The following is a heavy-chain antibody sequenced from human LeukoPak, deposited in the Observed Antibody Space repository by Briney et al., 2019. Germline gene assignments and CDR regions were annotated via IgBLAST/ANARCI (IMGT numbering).Heavy chain of an antibody. CDR1: GFTFSSYS. J-gene: IGHJ3*02. V-gene: IGHV3-23*01. CDR2: ISGSGGST. CDR3: AKGEAFEI. Sequence: PGGSLRLSCAASGFTFSSYSMNWVRQAPGKGLEWVSAISGSGGSTFYADSVKGRFTISRNNSKSTLYPQMNSLRAENTAVYYWAKGEAFEIWGQRAMVTVSS.